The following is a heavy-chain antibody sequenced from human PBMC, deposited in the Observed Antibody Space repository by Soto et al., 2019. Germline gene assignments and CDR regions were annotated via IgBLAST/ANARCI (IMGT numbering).Heavy chain of an antibody. CDR2: IIPIFGTA. J-gene: IGHJ6*02. CDR1: RVAFSKFI. V-gene: IGHV1-69*13. CDR3: AKVRYSSPMGYYYGMDV. Sequence: SVKVSCKASRVAFSKFIVTWVRQSPGLGLEWVGGIIPIFGTANYAQKFQGRVTITADESTSTSYMEVNNLRSEDTAVYYCAKVRYSSPMGYYYGMDVWGQGTTVTVSS. D-gene: IGHD6-19*01.